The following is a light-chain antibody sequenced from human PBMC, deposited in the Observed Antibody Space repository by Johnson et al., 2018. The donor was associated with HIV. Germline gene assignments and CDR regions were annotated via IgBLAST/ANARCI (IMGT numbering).Light chain of an antibody. Sequence: QSVLTQPPSVSAAPGQKVTISCSEINSNIGNNFVSWYQQLPRTAPKLLIYENNKRPSGIPDRFSGSKSGTSATLGITGLQTGDEADYYCGTWDSRLSAYVFGTGTKVTVL. J-gene: IGLJ1*01. CDR2: ENN. CDR1: NSNIGNNF. V-gene: IGLV1-51*02. CDR3: GTWDSRLSAYV.